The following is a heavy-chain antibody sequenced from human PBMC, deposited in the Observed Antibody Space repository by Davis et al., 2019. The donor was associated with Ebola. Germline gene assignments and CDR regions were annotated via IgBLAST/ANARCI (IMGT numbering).Heavy chain of an antibody. V-gene: IGHV3-48*02. D-gene: IGHD6-13*01. CDR2: ISSSSSTI. Sequence: PGGSLRLSCAASGFTFSSYSMNWVRQAPGKGLEWVSYISSSSSTIYYADSVKGRFTISRDNAKNSLYLQMNSLRDEDTAVYYCAKVYSSKDWYFDLWGRGTLVTVSS. J-gene: IGHJ2*01. CDR3: AKVYSSKDWYFDL. CDR1: GFTFSSYS.